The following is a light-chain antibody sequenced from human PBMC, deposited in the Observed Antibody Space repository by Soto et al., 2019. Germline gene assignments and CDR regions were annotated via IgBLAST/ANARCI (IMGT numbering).Light chain of an antibody. CDR3: QQYNRFSWT. CDR1: QSIDKW. CDR2: KAS. V-gene: IGKV1-5*03. Sequence: DIQMTQSPSTLSASVGDRVTITCRARQSIDKWLAWYQQKPGKAPKLLIYKASILQSGVPSRFSGSGSGTEFTLTISSLQPDDVGSYFCQQYNRFSWTFGQGTKVEIK. J-gene: IGKJ1*01.